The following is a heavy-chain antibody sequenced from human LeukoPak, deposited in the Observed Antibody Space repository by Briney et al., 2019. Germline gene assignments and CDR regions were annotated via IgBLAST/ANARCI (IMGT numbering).Heavy chain of an antibody. CDR2: IYSGGST. CDR1: GGSIGSSSYS. J-gene: IGHJ4*02. D-gene: IGHD5-12*01. V-gene: IGHV3-53*05. Sequence: ETLSLTCSVSGGSIGSSSYSWGWIRQPPGKGLEWVSVIYSGGSTYYADSVKGRFTISRDNSKNTLYLQMNSLRAEDTAVYYCARDGFVGYSGYDRDYWGQGTLVTVSS. CDR3: ARDGFVGYSGYDRDY.